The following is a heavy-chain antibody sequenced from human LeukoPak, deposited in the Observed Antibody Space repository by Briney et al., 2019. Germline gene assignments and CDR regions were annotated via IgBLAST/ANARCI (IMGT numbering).Heavy chain of an antibody. J-gene: IGHJ4*02. CDR2: ISSSSSYI. D-gene: IGHD1-26*01. Sequence: RAGGSLRLSCAASGFTFSSYSMNWVRQAPGKGLEWVSSISSSSSYIYYADSVKGRFTISRDNAKNSLYLQMNSLRAEDTAVYYCARDLVGATGYWGQGTLVTVSS. V-gene: IGHV3-21*01. CDR1: GFTFSSYS. CDR3: ARDLVGATGY.